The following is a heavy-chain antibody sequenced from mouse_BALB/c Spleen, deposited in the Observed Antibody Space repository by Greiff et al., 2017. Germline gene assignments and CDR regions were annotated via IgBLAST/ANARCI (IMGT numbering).Heavy chain of an antibody. J-gene: IGHJ3*01. Sequence: VQLQQSGAELAKPGASVKMSCKASGYTFTSYWMHWVKQRPGQGLEWIGYINPSTGYTEYNQKFKDKATLTADKSSSTAYMQLSSLTSEDSAVYYCARYYGNYPWFAYWGQGTLVTVSA. CDR3: ARYYGNYPWFAY. D-gene: IGHD2-1*01. CDR2: INPSTGYT. CDR1: GYTFTSYW. V-gene: IGHV1-7*01.